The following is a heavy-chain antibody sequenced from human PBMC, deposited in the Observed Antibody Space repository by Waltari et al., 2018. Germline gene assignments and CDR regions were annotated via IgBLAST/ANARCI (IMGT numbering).Heavy chain of an antibody. Sequence: VQLLESGGGLVQPGGSLRLSCAASGFTFSSYAMSWVRQAPGKGLEWIGYIYYSGSTYYNPSLKSRVTISVDTSKNQFSLKLSSVTAADTAVYYCSAFGVVHYYGMDVWGQGTTVTVSS. CDR3: SAFGVVHYYGMDV. J-gene: IGHJ6*02. V-gene: IGHV4-30-4*08. D-gene: IGHD3-3*01. CDR1: GFTFSSYA. CDR2: IYYSGST.